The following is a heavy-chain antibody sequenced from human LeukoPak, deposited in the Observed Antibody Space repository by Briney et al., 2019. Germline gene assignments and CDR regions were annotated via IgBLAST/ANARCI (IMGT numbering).Heavy chain of an antibody. Sequence: SVKISCKASGGTFSSYAISWVRQAPGQGLERPGGSMPIFGTANYAQKFQGRVTITADKSTSTAYMELSSLRSEDTAVYYCASREMRIAVAGYDYWGQGTLVTVAS. V-gene: IGHV1-69*06. CDR1: GGTFSSYA. CDR2: SMPIFGTA. D-gene: IGHD6-19*01. J-gene: IGHJ4*02. CDR3: ASREMRIAVAGYDY.